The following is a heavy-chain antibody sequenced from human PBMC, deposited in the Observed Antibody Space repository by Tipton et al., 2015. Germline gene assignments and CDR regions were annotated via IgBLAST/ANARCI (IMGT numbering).Heavy chain of an antibody. Sequence: PGLVKPSQSLSLTCGISGDSVSSNSATWNWFRRSPSRGLEWLGRTYYRSKWYNDYAVSVKSRITINPDTSKNQLSLQLNSVTPEDTAVYYFARARGRHGGLFDSWGQGTLVTVSS. CDR3: ARARGRHGGLFDS. J-gene: IGHJ4*02. CDR2: TYYRSKWYN. D-gene: IGHD4-23*01. V-gene: IGHV6-1*01. CDR1: GDSVSSNSAT.